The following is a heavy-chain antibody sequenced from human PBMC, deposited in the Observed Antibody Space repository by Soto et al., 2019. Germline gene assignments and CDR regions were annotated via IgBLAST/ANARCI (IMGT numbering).Heavy chain of an antibody. Sequence: SETLSLTCTVSGGSISSSSYYWGWIRQPPGKGLEWIGSIYYSGSTYYNPSLKSRVTISVDTSKNQFSLKLSSVTAADTAVYYCARHDGGELLNFDYWGQGTLVTVSS. J-gene: IGHJ4*02. D-gene: IGHD1-26*01. CDR1: GGSISSSSYY. CDR3: ARHDGGELLNFDY. V-gene: IGHV4-39*01. CDR2: IYYSGST.